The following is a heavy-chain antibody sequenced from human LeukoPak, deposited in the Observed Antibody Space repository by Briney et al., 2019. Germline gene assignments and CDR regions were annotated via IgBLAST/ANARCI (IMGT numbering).Heavy chain of an antibody. D-gene: IGHD2-15*01. CDR2: ITSSSSYM. CDR1: GFSFSDYN. V-gene: IGHV3-21*01. J-gene: IGHJ4*02. CDR3: ARGGSSSPVISVH. Sequence: GGSLRLSCAASGFSFSDYNMNWVRQAPGKGLEWVSSITSSSSYMYYADSVKGRFTISRDNAGNSLYLQMDSLRAEDTAVYYCARGGSSSPVISVHWGQGTLVTVSS.